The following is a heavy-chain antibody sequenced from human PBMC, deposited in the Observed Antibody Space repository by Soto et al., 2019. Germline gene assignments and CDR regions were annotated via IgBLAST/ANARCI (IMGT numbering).Heavy chain of an antibody. J-gene: IGHJ4*02. Sequence: GGSLRLSCTVSGFTFSSYTMSWVRQAPGKGLEWVSAIFPSGGNTYYADYVRGRFTISRDNSKNTLYLQMNSLRVEDTAVYYCAKDRMRDSAWEFDYWGQGTLVTVSS. CDR2: IFPSGGNT. V-gene: IGHV3-23*01. CDR3: AKDRMRDSAWEFDY. D-gene: IGHD6-19*01. CDR1: GFTFSSYT.